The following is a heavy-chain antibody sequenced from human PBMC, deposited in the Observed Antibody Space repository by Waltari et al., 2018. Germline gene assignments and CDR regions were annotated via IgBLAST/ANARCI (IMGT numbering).Heavy chain of an antibody. V-gene: IGHV4-34*01. CDR2: SNHSGST. D-gene: IGHD3-10*01. CDR3: ARAPGACRGCGI. Sequence: QVQLQQWGAGLLKPSETLSLTCAVYGGSFSGYYWSWIRQPPGKGREWIGESNHSGSTSDNPTLKSRVTISVDTSKNQVSLKLSSVTAADTAVYYCARAPGACRGCGIWGQGTMVTVSS. J-gene: IGHJ3*02. CDR1: GGSFSGYY.